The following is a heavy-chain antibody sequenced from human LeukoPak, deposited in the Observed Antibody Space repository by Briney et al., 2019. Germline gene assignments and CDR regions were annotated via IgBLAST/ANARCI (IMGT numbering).Heavy chain of an antibody. D-gene: IGHD2-15*01. CDR1: GFTFSASP. J-gene: IGHJ4*02. CDR2: IKQDGSAK. CDR3: AREGLGYYFDY. Sequence: PGGSLRLSCAASGFTFSASPIHWVRQAPGKGLEWVANIKQDGSAKYYVDSVKGRFTISRDNAKNSLYLQMNSLRAEDTAVYYCAREGLGYYFDYWGQGTLVTVSS. V-gene: IGHV3-7*01.